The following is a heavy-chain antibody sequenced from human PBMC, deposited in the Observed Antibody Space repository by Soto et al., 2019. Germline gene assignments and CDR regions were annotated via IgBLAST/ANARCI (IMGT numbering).Heavy chain of an antibody. D-gene: IGHD1-20*01. Sequence: GSLRLSCAASGFTFSSYAMTWVRQAPEKGLEWVSSIGSGSTYYADSVKGRFTISRDDSKDTLYLQMNSLKVEDSALYYCAKRMMTSIRVPGNFFDLWGRGTLVTVSS. CDR1: GFTFSSYA. V-gene: IGHV3-23*01. CDR2: IGSGST. J-gene: IGHJ4*01. CDR3: AKRMMTSIRVPGNFFDL.